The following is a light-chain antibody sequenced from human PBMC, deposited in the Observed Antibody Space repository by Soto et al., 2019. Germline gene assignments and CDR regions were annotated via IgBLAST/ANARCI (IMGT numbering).Light chain of an antibody. J-gene: IGKJ4*01. CDR2: VAS. Sequence: DIQVTQSPSSLSASVGDGVAMTPRASQNIGRFLNWHQQKPGKAPNVLINVASTLRSGVPSRFSGSGSGTDFNLTINSLQPEDFATYFCQQSFTTPLTFGGGTKVDIK. CDR1: QNIGRF. CDR3: QQSFTTPLT. V-gene: IGKV1-39*01.